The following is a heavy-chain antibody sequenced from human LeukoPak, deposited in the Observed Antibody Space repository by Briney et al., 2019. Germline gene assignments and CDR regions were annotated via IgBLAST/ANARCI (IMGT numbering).Heavy chain of an antibody. V-gene: IGHV4-34*01. Sequence: NPSETLSLTCAGYGGSFSGYYWSWIRQPPGKGLEWIGEINHSGSTNYNPSLKSRVTISVDASKNQFSLKLSSVTAADTAVYYCANLVVTNLDAFDIWGQGTMVTVSS. CDR3: ANLVVTNLDAFDI. CDR1: GGSFSGYY. D-gene: IGHD3-22*01. CDR2: INHSGST. J-gene: IGHJ3*02.